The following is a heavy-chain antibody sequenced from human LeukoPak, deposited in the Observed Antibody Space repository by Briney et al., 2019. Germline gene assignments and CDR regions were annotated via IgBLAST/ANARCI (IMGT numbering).Heavy chain of an antibody. J-gene: IGHJ5*02. D-gene: IGHD3-16*01. CDR3: ARHYGP. CDR1: GGSFSGYY. CDR2: INHSGSI. V-gene: IGHV4-34*01. Sequence: SSETLSLTCAVYGGSFSGYYWSWIRQPPGKSLEWIGEINHSGSINYSPSLKSRITISLDTSKNQISLKMSSVTAADTAVYYCARHYGPWGQGTLVTVSS.